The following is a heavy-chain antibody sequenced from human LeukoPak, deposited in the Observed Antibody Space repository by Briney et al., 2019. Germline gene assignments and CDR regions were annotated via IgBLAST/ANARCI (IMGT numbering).Heavy chain of an antibody. Sequence: PGGSLRLSCAASRFTVSTNCMTWVRQAPGKGLEWVSTIYSGGTTYYADSVMGRFTISRRNSRNTLYLQMNSLRAEDTAVYYCARVDTVMAYYFDLWGQGTLVTVSS. CDR3: ARVDTVMAYYFDL. D-gene: IGHD5-18*01. CDR1: RFTVSTNC. V-gene: IGHV3-53*04. CDR2: IYSGGTT. J-gene: IGHJ4*02.